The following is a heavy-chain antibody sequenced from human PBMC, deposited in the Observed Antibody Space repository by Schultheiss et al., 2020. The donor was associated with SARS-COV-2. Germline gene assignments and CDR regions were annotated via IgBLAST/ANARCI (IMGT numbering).Heavy chain of an antibody. CDR1: GFTFSSYS. V-gene: IGHV3-7*03. CDR2: IKQDGSEK. CDR3: ARVRKVWASNNWSYYFDY. D-gene: IGHD1-1*01. Sequence: GGSLRLSCAASGFTFSSYSMNWVRQAPGKGLEWVANIKQDGSEKYYVDSVKGRFTISRDNSKSTLYLQMNSLRAEDTAVYYCARVRKVWASNNWSYYFDYWGQGTLVTVSS. J-gene: IGHJ4*02.